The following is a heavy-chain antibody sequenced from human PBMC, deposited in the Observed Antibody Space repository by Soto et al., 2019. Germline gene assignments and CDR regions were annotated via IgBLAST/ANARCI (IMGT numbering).Heavy chain of an antibody. Sequence: HPGGSLRLSCAASGFTVSSNYMSWVRQAPGKGLEWVSVIYSGGSTYYADSVKGRFTISRDNSKNTLYLQMNSLRAEDTAVYYCASFDFWSGPYAFDIWGQGTMVTVSS. CDR2: IYSGGST. CDR3: ASFDFWSGPYAFDI. D-gene: IGHD3-3*01. V-gene: IGHV3-66*01. CDR1: GFTVSSNY. J-gene: IGHJ3*02.